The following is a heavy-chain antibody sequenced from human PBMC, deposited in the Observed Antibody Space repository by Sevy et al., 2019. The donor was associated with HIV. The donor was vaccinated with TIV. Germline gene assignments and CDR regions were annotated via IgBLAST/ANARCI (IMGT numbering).Heavy chain of an antibody. Sequence: SETLSLTCTISGGSISSSSYDWGWIRQPPGKGLEWIGGMFYSGSTYYNPSLKSRVIISVDMYKNHFSVKLSSVTAADTAVYYCERQGGIVDRAFDYWGQGTLVTVSS. CDR2: MFYSGST. J-gene: IGHJ4*02. V-gene: IGHV4-39*01. CDR3: ERQGGIVDRAFDY. CDR1: GGSISSSSYD. D-gene: IGHD2-21*01.